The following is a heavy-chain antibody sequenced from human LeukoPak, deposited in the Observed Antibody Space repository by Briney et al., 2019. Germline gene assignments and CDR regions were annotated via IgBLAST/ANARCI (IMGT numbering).Heavy chain of an antibody. V-gene: IGHV3-30*02. CDR2: IRKDGSDK. CDR3: AKDSHWSQDY. CDR1: GFSFNKNA. J-gene: IGHJ4*02. D-gene: IGHD2-8*02. Sequence: GGSLRLSCTASGFSFNKNAMHWVRQAPGKGLEWVSYIRKDGSDKYYADSVKGRFTISRDDSKNTVYLQMNSLRGEDTAVYYCAKDSHWSQDYWGQGTLVSVSS.